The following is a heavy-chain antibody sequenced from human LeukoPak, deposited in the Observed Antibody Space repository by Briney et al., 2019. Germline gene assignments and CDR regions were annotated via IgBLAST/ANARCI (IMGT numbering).Heavy chain of an antibody. CDR1: GFTFSSYA. CDR3: ARGSSGGSSLDAFDI. D-gene: IGHD2-15*01. V-gene: IGHV3-30*04. CDR2: ISYDGRNK. Sequence: GGSLRLSCAASGFTFSSYALHWVRQAPGKGLEWLAVISYDGRNKDYADSVKGRFTISRDNSKNTLYLQMNSLRAEDTAVYYCARGSSGGSSLDAFDIWGQGTTVTVSS. J-gene: IGHJ3*02.